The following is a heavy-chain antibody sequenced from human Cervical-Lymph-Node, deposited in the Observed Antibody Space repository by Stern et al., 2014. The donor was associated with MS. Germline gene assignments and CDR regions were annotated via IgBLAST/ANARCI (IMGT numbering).Heavy chain of an antibody. Sequence: QVQLVQSGAEVKKPGASVKVSCKASGYTFTSYDINWVRQGTGQGLEWMGWMNSYSGNAVYAQKFQGRVTMTRDTSTSTAYLELTSLRSEDTAVFYCARGRELLSLDYWGRGTLVTVSS. D-gene: IGHD2-2*01. CDR3: ARGRELLSLDY. J-gene: IGHJ4*02. V-gene: IGHV1-8*01. CDR1: GYTFTSYD. CDR2: MNSYSGNA.